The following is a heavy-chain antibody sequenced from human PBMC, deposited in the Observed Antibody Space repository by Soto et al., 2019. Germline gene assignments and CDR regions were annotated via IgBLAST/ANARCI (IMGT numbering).Heavy chain of an antibody. CDR3: ARTPKSSPYYFDY. CDR1: GLTFSSYG. J-gene: IGHJ4*02. Sequence: PGGSLRLSCAASGLTFSSYGVHWVRQAPGKGLEWVAVIWYDGSNKYYADSVKGRFTISRDNSKNTLYLQMNSLRAEDTAVYYCARTPKSSPYYFDYWGQGTLVTVSS. V-gene: IGHV3-33*01. CDR2: IWYDGSNK.